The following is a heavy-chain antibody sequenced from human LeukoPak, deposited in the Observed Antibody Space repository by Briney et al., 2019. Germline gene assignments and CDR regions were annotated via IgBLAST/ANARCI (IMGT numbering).Heavy chain of an antibody. Sequence: GESLKTSCQGSGYSFTSYWIGWVRQMPGKGLEWLGIIHPGDSDTKYRPSFQGQVTLSADRSISTVYLQWSSLKASDTAMYYCAIGRHCSSTSCLDGFDIWGQGTMVIVS. V-gene: IGHV5-51*01. CDR2: IHPGDSDT. CDR3: AIGRHCSSTSCLDGFDI. D-gene: IGHD2-2*01. J-gene: IGHJ3*02. CDR1: GYSFTSYW.